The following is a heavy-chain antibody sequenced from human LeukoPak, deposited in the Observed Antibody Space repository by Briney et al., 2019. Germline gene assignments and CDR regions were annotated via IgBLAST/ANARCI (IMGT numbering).Heavy chain of an antibody. J-gene: IGHJ4*02. CDR3: ARSTVVTTYFDY. Sequence: SETLSLTCTVSGGSISRFSWSWIRHPPRKGLEWIGYIYCSGSTNYNPSLQSRVTISVDTSKNQFSLKLSSVTAADTAVYYCARSTVVTTYFDYWGQGTLVTVSS. D-gene: IGHD4-23*01. V-gene: IGHV4-59*01. CDR1: GGSISRFS. CDR2: IYCSGST.